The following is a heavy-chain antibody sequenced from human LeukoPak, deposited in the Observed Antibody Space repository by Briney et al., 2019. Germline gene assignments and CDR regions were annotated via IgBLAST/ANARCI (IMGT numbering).Heavy chain of an antibody. D-gene: IGHD3-22*01. CDR2: IYYSGST. CDR3: ASGGYWGHFDY. J-gene: IGHJ4*02. CDR1: GGSISSYY. V-gene: IGHV4-59*01. Sequence: SETLSLTCTVSGGSISSYYWSWIRQPPGKGLEWIGYIYYSGSTNYNPSLKSRVTISVDTSKNQFSLKLSSVTAADTAVYYCASGGYWGHFDYWGQGTLVTVS.